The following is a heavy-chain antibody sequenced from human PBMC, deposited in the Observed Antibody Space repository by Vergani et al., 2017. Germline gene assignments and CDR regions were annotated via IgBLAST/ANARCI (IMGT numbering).Heavy chain of an antibody. Sequence: VQLVESGGDVVQPGRSLRLSCAASGFTFSSYAMSWVRQAPGKGLEWVSAISGSGGSTYYADSVKGRFTISRDNSKNTLYLQMNSLRAEDTAVYYCAKDRAEYSGYDPFDYWGQGTLVTVSS. V-gene: IGHV3-23*04. CDR3: AKDRAEYSGYDPFDY. J-gene: IGHJ4*02. D-gene: IGHD5-12*01. CDR1: GFTFSSYA. CDR2: ISGSGGST.